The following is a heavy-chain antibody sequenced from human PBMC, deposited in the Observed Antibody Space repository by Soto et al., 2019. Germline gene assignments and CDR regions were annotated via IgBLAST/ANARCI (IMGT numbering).Heavy chain of an antibody. CDR3: AXDPRYSYRTT. V-gene: IGHV1-3*01. J-gene: IGHJ5*02. Sequence: VKVSCKASGYTFTRYAMNWVRQAPGQRIEWMGWINAGNGNTKYSQKFQGRVTITRDTSASTAYMELSSLRSEDTALYFCAXDPRYSYRTTSAQRSLVPVSS. D-gene: IGHD5-18*01. CDR1: GYTFTRYA. CDR2: INAGNGNT.